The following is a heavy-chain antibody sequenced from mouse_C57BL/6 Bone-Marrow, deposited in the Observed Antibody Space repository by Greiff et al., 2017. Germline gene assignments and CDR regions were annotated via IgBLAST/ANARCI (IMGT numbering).Heavy chain of an antibody. D-gene: IGHD1-1*01. CDR2: IDPSDSYT. CDR3: ARDYYGSSYDY. Sequence: QVHVKQPGAELVRPGTSVKLSCKASGYTFTSYWMHWVKQRPGQGLEWIGVIDPSDSYTNYNQKFKGKATLTVDTSSSTAYMQLSSLTSEDSAVYYCARDYYGSSYDYWGQGTTLTGSS. V-gene: IGHV1-59*01. CDR1: GYTFTSYW. J-gene: IGHJ2*01.